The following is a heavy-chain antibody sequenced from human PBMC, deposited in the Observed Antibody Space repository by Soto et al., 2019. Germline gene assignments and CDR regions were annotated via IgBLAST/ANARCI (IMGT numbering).Heavy chain of an antibody. J-gene: IGHJ5*02. CDR2: FSYSGST. Sequence: SETLSLTCTVSGASINTYYWSWIRQPPGKGLECIGYFSYSGSTTYNPSLKSRATISLDTTKNQISLKLRSVTAADTAVYYCAGAGCSSSSCYTGWFDPWGQGTLVTVSS. CDR1: GASINTYY. CDR3: AGAGCSSSSCYTGWFDP. D-gene: IGHD2-2*02. V-gene: IGHV4-59*01.